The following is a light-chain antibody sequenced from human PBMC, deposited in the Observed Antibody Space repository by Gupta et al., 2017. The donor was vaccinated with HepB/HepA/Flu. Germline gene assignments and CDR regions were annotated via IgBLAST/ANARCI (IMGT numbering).Light chain of an antibody. CDR1: QSVNRW. CDR3: QQYDGNSRT. CDR2: QAS. V-gene: IGKV1-5*03. J-gene: IGKJ1*01. Sequence: DIQMTQSPSTLSASVGDSVTITCRASQSVNRWLAWYQQKPGKAPKVLIYQASNLESGVPSRFRGSGSGTEFTLTITSLQPDDFASYYCQQYDGNSRTFGQGTKVRI.